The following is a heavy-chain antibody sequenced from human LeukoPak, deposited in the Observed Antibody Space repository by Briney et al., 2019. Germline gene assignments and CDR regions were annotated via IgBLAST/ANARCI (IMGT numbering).Heavy chain of an antibody. V-gene: IGHV3-7*01. CDR3: ARQTVTDAFDI. J-gene: IGHJ3*02. CDR1: GFTFSSYW. Sequence: GGSLRLSCAASGFTFSSYWMSWVRRAPGKGLEWVANIKQDGSEKYYVDSVKGRFTISRDNAKNSLYLQMNSLRAEDTAVYYCARQTVTDAFDIWGQGTMVTVSS. D-gene: IGHD1-1*01. CDR2: IKQDGSEK.